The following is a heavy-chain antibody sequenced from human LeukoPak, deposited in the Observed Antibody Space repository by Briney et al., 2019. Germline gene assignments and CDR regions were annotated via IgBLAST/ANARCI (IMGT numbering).Heavy chain of an antibody. Sequence: GGSLRLSCAASGFTFSSYGMHWVRQAPGKGLEWVAVISYDGSNKYYADSVKGRFTISRDNSKDTLYLQMNSLRAEDTAVYYCARGGAVVGGFDNWGQGTLVIVSS. CDR2: ISYDGSNK. CDR1: GFTFSSYG. D-gene: IGHD6-19*01. CDR3: ARGGAVVGGFDN. V-gene: IGHV3-30*03. J-gene: IGHJ4*02.